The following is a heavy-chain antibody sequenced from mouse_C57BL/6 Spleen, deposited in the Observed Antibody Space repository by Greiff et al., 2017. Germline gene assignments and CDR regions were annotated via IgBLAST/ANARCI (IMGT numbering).Heavy chain of an antibody. J-gene: IGHJ2*01. CDR3: ARGLTGTAPLDY. V-gene: IGHV5-4*03. CDR2: ISDGGSYT. Sequence: EVKLVESGGGLVKPGGSLKLSCAASGFTFSSYAMSWVRQTPEKRLEWVATISDGGSYTDYPDNVKGRFTISRDNAKNNLYLQMSHLQSEDTAMYYWARGLTGTAPLDYWGQGTTLTVSS. D-gene: IGHD4-1*01. CDR1: GFTFSSYA.